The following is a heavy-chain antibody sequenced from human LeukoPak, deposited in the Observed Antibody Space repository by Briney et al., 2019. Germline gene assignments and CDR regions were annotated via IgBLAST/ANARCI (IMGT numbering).Heavy chain of an antibody. Sequence: PSETLSLTCTVSGGPISSSSYYWGWIRQPPGKGLEWIGSIYYSGSTYYNPSLKSRVTISVDTSKNQFSLKLSSVTAADTAVYYCARQGSSGWYRPPDAFDIWGQGTMVTVSS. CDR2: IYYSGST. J-gene: IGHJ3*02. D-gene: IGHD6-19*01. CDR1: GGPISSSSYY. CDR3: ARQGSSGWYRPPDAFDI. V-gene: IGHV4-39*01.